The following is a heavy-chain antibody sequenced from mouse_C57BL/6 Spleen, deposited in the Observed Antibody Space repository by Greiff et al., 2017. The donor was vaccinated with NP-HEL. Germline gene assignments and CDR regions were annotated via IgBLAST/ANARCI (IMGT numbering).Heavy chain of an antibody. CDR3: ARHEGPRYGYDDAMDY. V-gene: IGHV1-62-2*01. CDR1: GYTFTEYT. CDR2: FYPGSGSI. J-gene: IGHJ4*01. D-gene: IGHD2-2*01. Sequence: LVKPGASVKLSCKASGYTFTEYTIHWVKQRSGQGLEWIGWFYPGSGSIKYNEKFKDKATLTADKSSSTVYMELSRLTSEDSAVYFCARHEGPRYGYDDAMDYWGQGTSVTVSS.